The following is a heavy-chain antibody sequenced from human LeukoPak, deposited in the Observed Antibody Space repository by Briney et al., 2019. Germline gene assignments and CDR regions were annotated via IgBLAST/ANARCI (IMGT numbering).Heavy chain of an antibody. CDR2: IYYSGGT. V-gene: IGHV4-39*07. CDR3: ARGLYDYVWGSYYDY. CDR1: GGSISSSSYY. J-gene: IGHJ4*02. D-gene: IGHD3-16*01. Sequence: SETLSLTCTVSGGSISSSSYYWGWIRQPPGKGLEWIGSIYYSGGTYYNPSLKSRVTISVDTSKNQFSLKLSSVTAADTAVYYCARGLYDYVWGSYYDYWGQGTLVTVSS.